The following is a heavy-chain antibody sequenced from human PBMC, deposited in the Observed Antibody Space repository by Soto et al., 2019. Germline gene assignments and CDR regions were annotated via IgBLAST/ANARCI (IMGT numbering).Heavy chain of an antibody. Sequence: PSETLSLTWTVSGGSISSGGYYWSWIRQHPGKGLEWIGYIYYGGSTYYNPSLKSRATISGDTSKNQFSLKLSSVTAADTAVYYCARGGYYYENSGQNAYDYWGQGILVTVSS. CDR3: ARGGYYYENSGQNAYDY. CDR2: IYYGGST. CDR1: GGSISSGGYY. V-gene: IGHV4-31*02. D-gene: IGHD3-22*01. J-gene: IGHJ4*01.